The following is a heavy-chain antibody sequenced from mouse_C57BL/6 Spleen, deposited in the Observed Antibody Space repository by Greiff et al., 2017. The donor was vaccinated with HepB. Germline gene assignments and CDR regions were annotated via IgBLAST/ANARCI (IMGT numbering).Heavy chain of an antibody. J-gene: IGHJ4*01. CDR2: LLPGSGST. V-gene: IGHV1-9*01. CDR1: GYTFTGYW. CDR3: ARGYYYGSSPYYAMDY. D-gene: IGHD1-1*01. Sequence: QVQLKQSGAELMKPGASVKLSCKATGYTFTGYWIEWVKQRPGHGLEWIGELLPGSGSTNYNEKFKGKATFTADTASNTAYMQLSSLTTEYSAIYYCARGYYYGSSPYYAMDYWGPGTSVTVSS.